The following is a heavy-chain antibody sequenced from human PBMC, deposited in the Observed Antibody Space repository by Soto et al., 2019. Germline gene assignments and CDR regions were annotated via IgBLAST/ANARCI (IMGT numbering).Heavy chain of an antibody. D-gene: IGHD4-17*01. CDR1: GGSISSYY. CDR2: IYYSATT. V-gene: IGHV4-59*08. J-gene: IGHJ4*02. CDR3: ARRYGYYFDY. Sequence: TSETLSLTCTVSGGSISSYYWSWIRQPPGKGLEWIAYIYYSATTNYNPSLKSRVTISVDTSKNQFSLKLTSVTAADTAVYYCARRYGYYFDYWGQGTLVTVSS.